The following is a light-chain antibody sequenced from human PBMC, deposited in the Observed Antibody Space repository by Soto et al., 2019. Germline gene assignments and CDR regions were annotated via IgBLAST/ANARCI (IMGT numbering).Light chain of an antibody. J-gene: IGLJ1*01. CDR3: CSYAGSYTYV. V-gene: IGLV2-11*03. Sequence: SRGQPDHINKNRTSSDVGGYNYVSWYQQHPGKAPKLMIYDVSKRPSGVPDRFSGSKSGNTASLTISGLQAEDEADYYCCSYAGSYTYVFGTGTKVTVL. CDR1: SSDVGGYNY. CDR2: DVS.